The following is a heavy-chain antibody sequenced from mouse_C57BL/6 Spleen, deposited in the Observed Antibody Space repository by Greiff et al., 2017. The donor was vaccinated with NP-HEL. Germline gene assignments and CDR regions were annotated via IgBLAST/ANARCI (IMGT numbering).Heavy chain of an antibody. V-gene: IGHV5-6*01. D-gene: IGHD6-1*01. CDR2: ISSGGSYT. J-gene: IGHJ1*03. Sequence: EVQGVESGGDLVKPGGSLKLSCAASGFTFSSYGMSWVRQTPDKRLEWVATISSGGSYTYYPDSVKGRFTISRDNAKNTLYLQMSSLKSEDTAMYYCARHGASEGYFDVWGTGTTVTVSS. CDR1: GFTFSSYG. CDR3: ARHGASEGYFDV.